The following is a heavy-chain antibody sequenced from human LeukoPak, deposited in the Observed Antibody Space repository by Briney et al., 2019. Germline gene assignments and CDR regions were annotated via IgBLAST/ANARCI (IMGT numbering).Heavy chain of an antibody. CDR2: IKSKTDGGTT. J-gene: IGHJ3*02. Sequence: PGGSLRLSCAASGFTFSNAWMSWVRQAPGKGLEWVGRIKSKTDGGTTDYAAPVKGRFTISRDDSKNTLYLQMNSLKTEDTAVYYCTTGRIVVVPAAMGNAFDIWGQGTMVTVSS. D-gene: IGHD2-2*01. CDR3: TTGRIVVVPAAMGNAFDI. V-gene: IGHV3-15*01. CDR1: GFTFSNAW.